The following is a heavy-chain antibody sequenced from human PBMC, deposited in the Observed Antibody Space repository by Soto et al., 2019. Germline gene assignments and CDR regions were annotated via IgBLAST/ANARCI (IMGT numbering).Heavy chain of an antibody. V-gene: IGHV1-69*04. Sequence: ASVKVSCKASGGTFSSYTISWVRQAPGQGLEWMGRIIPILGIANYAQKFQGRVTITTDTSTSTAYMELRSLRSDDTAVYYCARERLVRGATVYYYYGMDVWGQGTTVTVPS. CDR1: GGTFSSYT. CDR3: ARERLVRGATVYYYYGMDV. D-gene: IGHD3-10*01. J-gene: IGHJ6*02. CDR2: IIPILGIA.